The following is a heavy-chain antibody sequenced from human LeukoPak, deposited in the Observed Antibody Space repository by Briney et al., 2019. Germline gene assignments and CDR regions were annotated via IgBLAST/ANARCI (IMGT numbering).Heavy chain of an antibody. V-gene: IGHV4-59*01. CDR2: IYYSGRT. CDR1: GGSISGYY. Sequence: PSETLSLTCTVSGGSISGYYWSWIRQPPGKGLEWIGYIYYSGRTNYSPSLESRVTISVDTSRSQFSLQLSSVTAADTAVYYCARTYCSSTSCYLFYFDYWGQGILVTVSS. D-gene: IGHD2-2*01. J-gene: IGHJ4*02. CDR3: ARTYCSSTSCYLFYFDY.